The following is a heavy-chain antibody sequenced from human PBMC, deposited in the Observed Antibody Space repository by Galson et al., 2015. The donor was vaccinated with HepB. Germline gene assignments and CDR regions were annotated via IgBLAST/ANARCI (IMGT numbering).Heavy chain of an antibody. D-gene: IGHD3-3*01. J-gene: IGHJ4*02. CDR3: AKIGRFYDFWRGCDY. CDR1: GYTFTSYG. V-gene: IGHV1-18*04. Sequence: SVKVSCKASGYTFTSYGISWVRQAPGQGLEWMGWISAHNGNTNYAQKLQGRVTMTTDTSTSTAYMELRSLRSDDTAVYYCAKIGRFYDFWRGCDYWGQGTLVTVSS. CDR2: ISAHNGNT.